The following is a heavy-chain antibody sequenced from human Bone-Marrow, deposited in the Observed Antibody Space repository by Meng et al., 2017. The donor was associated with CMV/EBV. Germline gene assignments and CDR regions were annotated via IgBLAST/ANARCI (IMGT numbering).Heavy chain of an antibody. J-gene: IGHJ4*02. CDR1: GFKFEDYV. CDR3: VKGIGGYCSKENLNYLKF. Sequence: SRKISCVASGFKFEDYVMYWVRQAPGKGLERVSYISWNSGTRGYAESVRGRFSISRDNLKNSLYLQMNSLGPDDTVLYYCVKGIGGYCSKENLNYLKFCGQAPLVTVSS. CDR2: ISWNSGTR. V-gene: IGHV3-9*01. D-gene: IGHD2-2*01.